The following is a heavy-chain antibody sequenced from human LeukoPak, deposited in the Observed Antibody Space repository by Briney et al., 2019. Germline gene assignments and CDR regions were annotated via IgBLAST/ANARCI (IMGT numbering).Heavy chain of an antibody. Sequence: SETLSLTCTVSGGSISSYYWSWIRQPPGKGLEWIGYIYYSGSTNYNPSLKSRVTISVDTSKNQFSLKLSSVTAADTAVYYCARGQVDRAYYYDSSGYYWFDPWGQGTLVTVSS. CDR1: GGSISSYY. V-gene: IGHV4-59*01. CDR2: IYYSGST. CDR3: ARGQVDRAYYYDSSGYYWFDP. D-gene: IGHD3-22*01. J-gene: IGHJ5*02.